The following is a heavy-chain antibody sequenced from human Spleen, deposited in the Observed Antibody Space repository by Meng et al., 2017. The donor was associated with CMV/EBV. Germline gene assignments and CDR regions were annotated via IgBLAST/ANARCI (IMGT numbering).Heavy chain of an antibody. Sequence: ASVKVSCKASGYTFTSYYMHWVRQGPGQGLEWMGVINPSSGSTNYAQKFQGRVTMTRDTSKSTVYLEVSSLRSEDTAVYFCARVPAANSYYYGMDVWGQGTTVTVSS. CDR2: INPSSGST. J-gene: IGHJ6*01. D-gene: IGHD2-2*01. V-gene: IGHV1-46*01. CDR1: GYTFTSYY. CDR3: ARVPAANSYYYGMDV.